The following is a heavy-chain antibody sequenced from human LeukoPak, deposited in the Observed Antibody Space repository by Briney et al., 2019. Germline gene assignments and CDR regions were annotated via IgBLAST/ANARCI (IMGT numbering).Heavy chain of an antibody. J-gene: IGHJ4*02. CDR3: ARGAMATTPFFDY. Sequence: SETLSLTCTVSGVSISSYYWSWIRQPAGKGLEWIGRVFSSGSSNYNPSLKSRVTMSVDTSRNQFSLKLTSLTAADTAVYYCARGAMATTPFFDYWGQGTLVTVSS. CDR2: VFSSGSS. V-gene: IGHV4-4*07. CDR1: GVSISSYY. D-gene: IGHD5-24*01.